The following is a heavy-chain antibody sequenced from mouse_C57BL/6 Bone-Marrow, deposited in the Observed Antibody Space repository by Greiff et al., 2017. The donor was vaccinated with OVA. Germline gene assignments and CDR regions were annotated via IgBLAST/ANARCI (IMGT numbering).Heavy chain of an antibody. CDR3: ARQEVLRPFYYFDY. J-gene: IGHJ2*01. Sequence: QVQLQQPGAELVRPGTSVKLSCKASGYTFTSYWMHWVKQRPGQGLEWIGVIDPSDSYTNYNQKFKGKATLTVDTSSSTAYMQLSSLTSEDSAVYYCARQEVLRPFYYFDYWGQGTTLTVSS. CDR2: IDPSDSYT. V-gene: IGHV1-59*01. D-gene: IGHD1-2*01. CDR1: GYTFTSYW.